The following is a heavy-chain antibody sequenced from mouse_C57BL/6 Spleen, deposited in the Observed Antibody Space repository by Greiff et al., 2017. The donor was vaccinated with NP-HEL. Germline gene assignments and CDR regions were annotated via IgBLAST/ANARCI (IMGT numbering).Heavy chain of an antibody. J-gene: IGHJ4*01. CDR1: GFTFSDYG. Sequence: DVKLVESGGGLVKPGGSLKLSCAASGFTFSDYGMHWVRQAPEKGLEWVAYISSGSSTIYYADTVKGRFTISRDNAKNTLFLQMTSLRSEDTAMYYCASQRGYVYDGYAMDYWGQGTSVTVSS. D-gene: IGHD2-2*01. CDR2: ISSGSSTI. CDR3: ASQRGYVYDGYAMDY. V-gene: IGHV5-17*01.